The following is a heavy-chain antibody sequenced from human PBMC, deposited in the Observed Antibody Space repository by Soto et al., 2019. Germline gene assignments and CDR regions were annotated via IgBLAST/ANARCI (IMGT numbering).Heavy chain of an antibody. CDR1: GYTFTSYG. V-gene: IGHV1-18*01. D-gene: IGHD2-2*01. CDR3: ATASTSITDYYYYGMDV. J-gene: IGHJ6*02. CDR2: ISAYNGNT. Sequence: QVQLVQSGAEVKKPGASVKVSCKASGYTFTSYGISWVRQAPGQGLEWMGWISAYNGNTNYAQKLQGRVTMTTDTSTSTAYMELRSLRSDDTAVYYCATASTSITDYYYYGMDVWSQGTTVTVSS.